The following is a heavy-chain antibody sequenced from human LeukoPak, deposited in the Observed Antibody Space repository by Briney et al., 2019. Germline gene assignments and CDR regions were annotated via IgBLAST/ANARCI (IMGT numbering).Heavy chain of an antibody. CDR2: ISTSGRSI. CDR3: AGTNYYGSGSAEYFQH. V-gene: IGHV3-48*03. Sequence: GGSLRLPCAASGFTFSSYAMSWVRQAPGKGLEWVSYISTSGRSIYYADSVKGRFTISRDNPKNSLYLQMNSLRAEDTAVYYCAGTNYYGSGSAEYFQHWGQGTLVTVSS. CDR1: GFTFSSYA. J-gene: IGHJ1*01. D-gene: IGHD3-10*01.